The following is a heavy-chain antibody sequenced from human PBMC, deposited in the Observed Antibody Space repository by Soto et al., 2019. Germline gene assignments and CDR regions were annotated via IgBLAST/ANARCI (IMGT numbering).Heavy chain of an antibody. J-gene: IGHJ4*02. Sequence: PSETLSLTCAVYGGSFSGYYWSWIRQPPGKGLEWIGEINHSGSTNYNPSLKSRVTISVDTSKNQFSLKLSSVPAADTAVYYCARGYYYGSGSYWKYYFDYWGQGTLVTVSS. CDR2: INHSGST. D-gene: IGHD3-10*01. CDR3: ARGYYYGSGSYWKYYFDY. CDR1: GGSFSGYY. V-gene: IGHV4-34*01.